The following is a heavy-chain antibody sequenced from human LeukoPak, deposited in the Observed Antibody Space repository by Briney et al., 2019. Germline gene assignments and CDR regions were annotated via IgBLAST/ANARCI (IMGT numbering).Heavy chain of an antibody. CDR3: AREEGDPSSGWYQNWFDP. Sequence: GRSLRLSCAASGFTFSSYGMHWVRQAPGKGLEWVAVIWYDGSNKYYADSVKGRLTISRDNSKNTLYLQMNSLRAEDTAVYYCAREEGDPSSGWYQNWFDPWGQGTLVTVSS. CDR2: IWYDGSNK. V-gene: IGHV3-33*01. CDR1: GFTFSSYG. J-gene: IGHJ5*02. D-gene: IGHD6-19*01.